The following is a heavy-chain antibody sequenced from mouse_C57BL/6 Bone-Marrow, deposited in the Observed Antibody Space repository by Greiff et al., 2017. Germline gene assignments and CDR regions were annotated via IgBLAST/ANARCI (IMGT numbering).Heavy chain of an antibody. CDR1: GFTFSSYT. D-gene: IGHD2-4*01. Sequence: EVQLVESGGGLVKPGGSLKLSCAASGFTFSSYTMSWVRQTPEKRLEWVATISGGGGNTYYPDSVKGRFTISRDNAKNTLYLQMSSLRSEDTALYYCAIYDYGDCDVGGTGTTVTVSS. J-gene: IGHJ1*03. CDR2: ISGGGGNT. V-gene: IGHV5-9*01. CDR3: AIYDYGDCDV.